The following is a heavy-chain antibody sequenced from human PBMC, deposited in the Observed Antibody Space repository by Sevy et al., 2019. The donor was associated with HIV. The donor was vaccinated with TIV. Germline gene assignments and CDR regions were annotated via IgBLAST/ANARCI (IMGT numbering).Heavy chain of an antibody. V-gene: IGHV3-48*02. CDR1: GFTFSSYS. Sequence: GGSLRLSCAASGFTFSSYSMNWVRQAPGKGLEWVSYISSSSTIYYADSVKGRFTISRDNAKNSLYLQMNSLRDEDTAVYYCARDHGCRYCSGGSYQDWGQGTLVTVSS. D-gene: IGHD2-15*01. CDR3: ARDHGCRYCSGGSYQD. J-gene: IGHJ4*02. CDR2: ISSSSTI.